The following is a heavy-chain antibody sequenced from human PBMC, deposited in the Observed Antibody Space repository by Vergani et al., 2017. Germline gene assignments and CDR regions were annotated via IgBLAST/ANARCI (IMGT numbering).Heavy chain of an antibody. CDR1: GFTFSSYS. V-gene: IGHV3-21*01. J-gene: IGHJ6*03. CDR2: ISSSSSYI. Sequence: VQLVESGGGVVQPGRSLRLSCAASGFTFSSYSMNWVRQAPGKGLEWVSSISSSSSYIYYADSVKGRFTISRDNAKNSLYLQMNSLRAEDTAVYYCARAALWSGYYDYYYMDVWGKGTTVTVSS. D-gene: IGHD3-3*01. CDR3: ARAALWSGYYDYYYMDV.